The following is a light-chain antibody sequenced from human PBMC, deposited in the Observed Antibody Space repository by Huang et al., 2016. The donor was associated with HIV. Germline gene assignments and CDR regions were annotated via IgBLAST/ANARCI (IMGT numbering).Light chain of an antibody. V-gene: IGKV3-15*01. J-gene: IGKJ2*01. CDR2: GAS. CDR1: QSVATN. CDR3: QQYHNWPYT. Sequence: EIIMTQSPATLSLSPGEGASLSCRANQSVATNLALYLHRPGQSPRILIFGASTRASGLPGRFSGSGSGTQFTLTVSGLQSEDFAVYYCQQYHNWPYTFGQGTKLEI.